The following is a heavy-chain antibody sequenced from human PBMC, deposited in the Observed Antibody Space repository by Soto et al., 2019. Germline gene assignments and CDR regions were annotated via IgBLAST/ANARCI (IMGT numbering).Heavy chain of an antibody. Sequence: QMQLVQSGPEVKKPGTSVKVSCKASGFTFTSSAVQWVRQARGQRLEWIGWIVVGSGNTNYAQKFQERVTITRDMSTSTAYMERSSLRSEDTAVYYCAADQYCGGDCSPVYWLDPWGQGTLVTVAS. D-gene: IGHD2-21*02. CDR2: IVVGSGNT. CDR3: AADQYCGGDCSPVYWLDP. J-gene: IGHJ5*02. V-gene: IGHV1-58*01. CDR1: GFTFTSSA.